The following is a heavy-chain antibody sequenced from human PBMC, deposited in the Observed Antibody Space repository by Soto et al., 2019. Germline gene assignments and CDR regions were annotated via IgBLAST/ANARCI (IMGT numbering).Heavy chain of an antibody. CDR2: IYYSGST. V-gene: IGHV4-61*05. D-gene: IGHD6-13*01. CDR3: ARRYSSSFDY. J-gene: IGHJ4*02. Sequence: PSETLSLTCTASGDSISSTTYYWGWIRQPPGKGLEWIGYIYYSGSTNYNPSLKSRVTISVDTSKNQFSLKLSSVTAADTDVYYCARRYSSSFDYWGQGTLVTVSS. CDR1: GDSISSTTYY.